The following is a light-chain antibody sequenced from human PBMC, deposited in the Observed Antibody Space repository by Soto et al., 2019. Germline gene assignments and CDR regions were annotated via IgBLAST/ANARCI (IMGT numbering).Light chain of an antibody. CDR1: SSNIGAGYE. V-gene: IGLV1-40*01. CDR3: QSYDSSLSVLYV. Sequence: QSALTQPPSVSGAPGQRVTISCTGSSSNIGAGYEVHWFQQLPGTAPKPLIYGNTNRPSGVPDRFSGSKSDTSASLAITGLQPEDEADYYCQSYDSSLSVLYVFGTGTKVTVL. J-gene: IGLJ1*01. CDR2: GNT.